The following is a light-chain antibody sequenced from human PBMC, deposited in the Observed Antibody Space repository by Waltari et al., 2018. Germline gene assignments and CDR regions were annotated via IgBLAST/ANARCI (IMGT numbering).Light chain of an antibody. V-gene: IGLV2-8*01. Sequence: QSALTQPPSASGSPGQSVTISCTATSGAFGDYDYVSWYQQHPGKAPKLLIYEVSHRPSGVPDRFSGSKPGITASLTVCGLRVEDEGDYYGSSFTASNTLIFGGGTELTGL. J-gene: IGLJ2*01. CDR3: SSFTASNTLI. CDR2: EVS. CDR1: SGAFGDYDY.